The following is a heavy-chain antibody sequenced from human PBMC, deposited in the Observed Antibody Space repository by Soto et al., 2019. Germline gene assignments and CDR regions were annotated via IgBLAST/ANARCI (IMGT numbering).Heavy chain of an antibody. J-gene: IGHJ4*02. D-gene: IGHD3-10*01. V-gene: IGHV4-59*01. CDR1: GGSISSYY. CDR2: IYYSGST. CDR3: ARDYYGSGSPPLGY. Sequence: KTSETLSLTCTVSGGSISSYYWSWIRQPPGKGLEWIGYIYYSGSTNYNPSLKSRVTISVDTSKNQFSLKLSSVTAADTAVYYCARDYYGSGSPPLGYWGQGTLVTVSS.